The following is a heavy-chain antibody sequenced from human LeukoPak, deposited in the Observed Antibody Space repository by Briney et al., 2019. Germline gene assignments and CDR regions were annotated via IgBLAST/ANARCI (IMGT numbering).Heavy chain of an antibody. CDR3: ARDGTGTYGMDV. Sequence: GGSLRLSCAASGFTLSSYDMHWVRQATGKGLEWVSAIGTAGDTYYPGSVKGRFTISRENAKNSLYLQMNSLRAGDTAVYYCARDGTGTYGMDVWGQGTTVTVSS. CDR1: GFTLSSYD. D-gene: IGHD1-1*01. V-gene: IGHV3-13*01. J-gene: IGHJ6*02. CDR2: IGTAGDT.